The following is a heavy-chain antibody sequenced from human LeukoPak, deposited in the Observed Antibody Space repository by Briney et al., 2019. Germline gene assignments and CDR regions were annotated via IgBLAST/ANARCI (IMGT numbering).Heavy chain of an antibody. CDR3: ARVPSAKGARHYYYYYMDV. V-gene: IGHV4-39*01. CDR1: GGSISSSSYY. J-gene: IGHJ6*03. Sequence: PSETLSLTXTVSGGSISSSSYYWGWIRQPPGKGLEWIGSIYYSGSTYYNPSLKSRVTISVDTSKNQFSLKLSSVTAADTAVYYCARVPSAKGARHYYYYYMDVWGKGTTVTVSS. CDR2: IYYSGST. D-gene: IGHD2-2*01.